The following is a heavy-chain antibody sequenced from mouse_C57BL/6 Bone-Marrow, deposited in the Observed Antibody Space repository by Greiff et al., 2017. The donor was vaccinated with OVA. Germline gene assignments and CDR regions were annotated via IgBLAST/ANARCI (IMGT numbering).Heavy chain of an antibody. V-gene: IGHV1-59*01. CDR1: GYTFTSYW. D-gene: IGHD2-3*01. Sequence: QVQLQQPGAELVRPGTSVKLSCKASGYTFTSYWMHWVKQRPGQGLEWIGVIDPSDSYTNYNQKFKGKATLTVDTSSSTAYMQLSSLTSEDSAVYYCARSWLLDYFDYWGKGTTLTVSS. CDR2: IDPSDSYT. CDR3: ARSWLLDYFDY. J-gene: IGHJ2*01.